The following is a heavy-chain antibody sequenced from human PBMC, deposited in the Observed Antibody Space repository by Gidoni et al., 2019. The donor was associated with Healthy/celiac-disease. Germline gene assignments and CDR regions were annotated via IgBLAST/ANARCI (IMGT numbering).Heavy chain of an antibody. Sequence: EVQLVESGGGLVQPGGSLRLSCAASGFTFSSYWMSWVRQVPGKGLEWVANIKQDGSEKYYVDSVKGRFTISRDNAKNSLYLQMNSLRAEDTAVYYCAREAYYDFWSGYYTVKDGMDVWGQGTTVTVSS. D-gene: IGHD3-3*01. V-gene: IGHV3-7*01. J-gene: IGHJ6*02. CDR3: AREAYYDFWSGYYTVKDGMDV. CDR1: GFTFSSYW. CDR2: IKQDGSEK.